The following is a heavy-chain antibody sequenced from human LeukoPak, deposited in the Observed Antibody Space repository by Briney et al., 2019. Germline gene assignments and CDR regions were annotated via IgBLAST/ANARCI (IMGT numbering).Heavy chain of an antibody. Sequence: GGSLRLSCAASGFNFSSFGMHWVRQAPGKGLEWVTFIRYDGSNKYYSDSVKGRFTISRDNSKNTLYLQMNSLRAEDTAVYYCAKDPAAVPRYFGYWGQGTLVTVSS. V-gene: IGHV3-30*02. CDR2: IRYDGSNK. CDR1: GFNFSSFG. CDR3: AKDPAAVPRYFGY. J-gene: IGHJ4*02. D-gene: IGHD2-2*01.